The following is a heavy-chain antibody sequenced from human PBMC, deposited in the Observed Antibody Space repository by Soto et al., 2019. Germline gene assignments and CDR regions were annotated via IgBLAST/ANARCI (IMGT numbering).Heavy chain of an antibody. V-gene: IGHV1-69*02. Sequence: QVQLVQSGAEVKKPGSSVKVSCKASGGTFSSYTISWVRQAPGQGLEWMGRIIPMLGIANHAQKFQGRVPIXXDXSXXTAYMELSSLRSEDTAVYYCATVAVAGTGHAAFNIWGQGTMVTVSS. J-gene: IGHJ3*02. CDR1: GGTFSSYT. CDR2: IIPMLGIA. CDR3: ATVAVAGTGHAAFNI. D-gene: IGHD6-19*01.